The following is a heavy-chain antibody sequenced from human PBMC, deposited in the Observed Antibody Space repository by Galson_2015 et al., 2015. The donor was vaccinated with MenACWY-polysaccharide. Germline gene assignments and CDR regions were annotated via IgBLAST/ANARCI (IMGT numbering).Heavy chain of an antibody. V-gene: IGHV4-59*01. J-gene: IGHJ5*02. Sequence: LSLTCTVSGGSISSYRWTWIRQPPGTGLEWIGYIYYTGTTKYNPSLPSRVTISVDTSKKYFSLKLSSVTAADTAVYYCAGLMAGSPFGWFDPWGQGTLVTVSS. CDR3: AGLMAGSPFGWFDP. CDR1: GGSISSYR. CDR2: IYYTGTT. D-gene: IGHD6-19*01.